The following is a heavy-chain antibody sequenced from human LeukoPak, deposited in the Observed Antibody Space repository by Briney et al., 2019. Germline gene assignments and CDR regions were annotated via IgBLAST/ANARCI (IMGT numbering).Heavy chain of an antibody. CDR3: TRPSLDSSVSGVVY. CDR1: GFTFSGSA. D-gene: IGHD2-15*01. CDR2: IRSKANNYAT. V-gene: IGHV3-73*01. J-gene: IGHJ4*02. Sequence: PGGSLRLSCATSGFTFSGSAIHWVRQAPGKGLEGVGRIRSKANNYATTDVASVRGRFTISRDDSKNTAYLQMNSLKTEDTAVYYCTRPSLDSSVSGVVYWGQGTLVTVSS.